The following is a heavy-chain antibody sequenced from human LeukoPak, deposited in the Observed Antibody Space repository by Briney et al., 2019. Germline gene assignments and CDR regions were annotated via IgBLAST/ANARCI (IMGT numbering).Heavy chain of an antibody. CDR3: ARNRGSEVDY. J-gene: IGHJ4*02. D-gene: IGHD2-15*01. Sequence: GGSLRLSCAASGFSFSSYEMNWVRQAPGKGPEWISYINSIGTTIYYADSVKGRFTVSRDNAKSSLYLQTSSLRVEDTAVYYCARNRGSEVDYWGQGTLVTVSS. CDR1: GFSFSSYE. CDR2: INSIGTTI. V-gene: IGHV3-48*03.